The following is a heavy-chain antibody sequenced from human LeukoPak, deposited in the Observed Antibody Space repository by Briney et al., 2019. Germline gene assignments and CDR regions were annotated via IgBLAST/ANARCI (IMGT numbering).Heavy chain of an antibody. CDR3: ARDLTDDFWSGYHFDY. J-gene: IGHJ4*02. Sequence: GGSLRLSCVASGFTFKSYAMNWVRQAPGKGLEWVSSISSSSNYIYYADSVKGRFTISRDNAKNSLYLQMNSLRAEDTAVYYCARDLTDDFWSGYHFDYWGQGTLVTVSS. V-gene: IGHV3-21*01. D-gene: IGHD3-3*01. CDR1: GFTFKSYA. CDR2: ISSSSNYI.